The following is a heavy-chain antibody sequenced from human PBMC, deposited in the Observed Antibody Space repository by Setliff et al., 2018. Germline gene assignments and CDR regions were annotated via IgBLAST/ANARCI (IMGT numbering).Heavy chain of an antibody. J-gene: IGHJ4*02. CDR3: AKDRGTGWYMVFN. V-gene: IGHV3-11*04. CDR1: GFSFSDNY. CDR2: ISSSGVSI. D-gene: IGHD6-19*01. Sequence: GGSLRLSCAASGFSFSDNYMSWIRQAPGKGLEWVAYISSSGVSIDYADSVQGRFTISRDNAKNSLYLQMNSLRPEDTAVYYCAKDRGTGWYMVFNWGQGTLVTV.